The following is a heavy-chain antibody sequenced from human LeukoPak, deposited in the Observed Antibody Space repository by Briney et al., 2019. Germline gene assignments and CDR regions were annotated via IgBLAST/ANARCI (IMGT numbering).Heavy chain of an antibody. J-gene: IGHJ4*02. CDR3: AGSGRFDC. V-gene: IGHV1-69*13. Sequence: SVKVSCKVSGGTFSSYTINWVRQAPGQGFEWMGGIIPIVETADYAQKFQGRVKITADETTTTAYLELTSLRSEDTAVYYCAGSGRFDCWGQGTLVTVSS. D-gene: IGHD1-26*01. CDR1: GGTFSSYT. CDR2: IIPIVETA.